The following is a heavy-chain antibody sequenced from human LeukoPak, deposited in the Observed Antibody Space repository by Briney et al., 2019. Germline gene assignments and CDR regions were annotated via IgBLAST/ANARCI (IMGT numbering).Heavy chain of an antibody. CDR3: AAQYSGYVRLDY. V-gene: IGHV4-34*01. J-gene: IGHJ4*02. CDR1: GGSFSGYY. Sequence: SETLSLTCAVYGGSFSGYYWSWIRQPPGKGLEWIGEISHSGSTNYNPSLKSRVTIPVDTSKNQFSLKLSSVTAADTAVYYCAAQYSGYVRLDYWGQGTLVTVSS. D-gene: IGHD5-12*01. CDR2: ISHSGST.